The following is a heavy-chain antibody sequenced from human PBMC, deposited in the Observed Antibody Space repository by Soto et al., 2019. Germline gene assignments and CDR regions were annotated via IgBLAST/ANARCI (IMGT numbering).Heavy chain of an antibody. CDR2: IYYSGST. Sequence: SETLSLTCTVSGGSISSGGYYWSWIRQHPGKGLEWIGYIYYSGSTYYNPSLKSRVTISVDTSKNQFSLKLSSVTAADTAVYYCARDMGFRDGYNYFDYWGQGTLVTVSS. J-gene: IGHJ4*02. CDR3: ARDMGFRDGYNYFDY. V-gene: IGHV4-31*03. CDR1: GGSISSGGYY. D-gene: IGHD5-12*01.